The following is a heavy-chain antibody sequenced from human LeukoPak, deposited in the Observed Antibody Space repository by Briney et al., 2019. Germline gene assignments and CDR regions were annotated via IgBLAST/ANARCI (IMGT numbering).Heavy chain of an antibody. D-gene: IGHD1-26*01. CDR3: AREIFSGTYGDGKYFDL. CDR2: IWHSGIT. Sequence: SETLSLTCAVSGGSICSTNWWSWVRQTPGKGLEWIGVIWHSGITNFNPSLKSRLTMSVDKSKNQFSLKLSSVTAADTAVYLCAREIFSGTYGDGKYFDLWGRGTLVTVSS. V-gene: IGHV4-4*02. CDR1: GGSICSTNW. J-gene: IGHJ2*01.